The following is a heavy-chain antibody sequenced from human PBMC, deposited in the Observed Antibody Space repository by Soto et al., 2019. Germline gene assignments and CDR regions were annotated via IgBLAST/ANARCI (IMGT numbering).Heavy chain of an antibody. V-gene: IGHV1-3*01. CDR3: ARDKEKYHRSGPGDVFDI. CDR1: GYTFTSNP. J-gene: IGHJ3*02. D-gene: IGHD3-22*01. Sequence: ASVKGSCKASGYTFTSNPMNWVRQAPGQRPEWMGWINAGNGKTKYSQKFQGRVTITTDTSASTAYMDLSSLSAEDTAIYYCARDKEKYHRSGPGDVFDIWGQGTMVTVSS. CDR2: INAGNGKT.